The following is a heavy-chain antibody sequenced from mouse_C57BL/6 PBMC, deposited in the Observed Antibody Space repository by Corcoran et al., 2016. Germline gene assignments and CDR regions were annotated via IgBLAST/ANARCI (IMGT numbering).Heavy chain of an antibody. CDR2: INTYSGVP. V-gene: IGHV9-3*01. CDR1: GYTFTTYG. J-gene: IGHJ2*01. Sequence: QIQLVQSGPELKKPRETVKISCKASGYTFTTYGMSWVKQAPGKGLKWMGWINTYSGVPTYADDFKGRFAFSLETSASTAYLQINNLKNEDTATYFCARPYDFDYWGQGTTLTVSS. CDR3: ARPYDFDY.